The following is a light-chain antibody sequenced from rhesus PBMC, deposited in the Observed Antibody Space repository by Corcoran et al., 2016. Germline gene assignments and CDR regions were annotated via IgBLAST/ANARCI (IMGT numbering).Light chain of an antibody. CDR3: QQGYSWPLT. CDR1: QSINSN. J-gene: IGKJ4*01. Sequence: EMLMTQSPATLSLSPGERSTLSCMASQSINSNSAWYRQKLGKAPKLLIYGASSRATGIPDRCSGSGSGTEFTLTISSLEPEDVGVYYCQQGYSWPLTFGGGTKVELK. CDR2: GAS. V-gene: IGKV3-24*04.